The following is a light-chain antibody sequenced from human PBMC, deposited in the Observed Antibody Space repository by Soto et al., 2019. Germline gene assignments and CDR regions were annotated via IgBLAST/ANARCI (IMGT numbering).Light chain of an antibody. J-gene: IGKJ5*01. V-gene: IGKV1-5*01. CDR3: QQSYSTPRT. CDR1: QSITNW. CDR2: DAS. Sequence: DIQMTQSPSTLSASVGDRVTITCRASQSITNWLAWYQQKPGEAPKLLIYDASTLESGVPSRFSGSGSGTEFTLTISSLQPEDFATYYCQQSYSTPRTFGQGTRLEIK.